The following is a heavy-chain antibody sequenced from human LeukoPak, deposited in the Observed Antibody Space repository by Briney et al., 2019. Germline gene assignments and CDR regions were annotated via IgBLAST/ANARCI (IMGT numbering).Heavy chain of an antibody. CDR1: GGSISSYC. Sequence: SETLSLTCIVSGGSISSYCWSWIRQPPGKGLEWIGYIRYIGSTYYNPSLKSRVTMSMDTSTNQFSLNLSSVTAADTAVYYCVRELRDDNSDSGAFWGQGTVVTVSS. D-gene: IGHD5-24*01. CDR2: IRYIGST. CDR3: VRELRDDNSDSGAF. J-gene: IGHJ3*01. V-gene: IGHV4-59*01.